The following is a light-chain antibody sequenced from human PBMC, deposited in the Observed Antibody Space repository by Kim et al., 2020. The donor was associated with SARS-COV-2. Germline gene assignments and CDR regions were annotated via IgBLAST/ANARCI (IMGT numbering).Light chain of an antibody. Sequence: VPPGQTARITCSGDVLAKKYARWFQQKPGQAPVLVICKDSERPSGIPERFSGSSSGTTVTLTISGAQVEDEADYYCYSAADNNGVFGGGTQLTVL. J-gene: IGLJ2*01. CDR1: VLAKKY. V-gene: IGLV3-27*01. CDR3: YSAADNNGV. CDR2: KDS.